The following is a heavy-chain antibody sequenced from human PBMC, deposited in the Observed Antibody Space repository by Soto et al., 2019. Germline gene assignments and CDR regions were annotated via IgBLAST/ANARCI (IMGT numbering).Heavy chain of an antibody. D-gene: IGHD3-10*01. CDR2: IYYSGST. CDR3: ASLLWFGELSDDAFDI. CDR1: GGSISSGGYY. V-gene: IGHV4-31*03. J-gene: IGHJ3*02. Sequence: SETLSLTCTVSGGSISSGGYYWSWIRQHPGKGLEWIGYIYYSGSTYYNPSLKSRVTISVDTSKNQFSLKLSSVTAADTAVYYCASLLWFGELSDDAFDIWGQGTMVTVSS.